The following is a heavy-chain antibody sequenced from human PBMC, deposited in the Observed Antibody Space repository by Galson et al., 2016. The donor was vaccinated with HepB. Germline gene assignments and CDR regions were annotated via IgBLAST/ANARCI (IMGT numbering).Heavy chain of an antibody. CDR1: GFSFSSYA. J-gene: IGHJ4*02. D-gene: IGHD3-10*01. V-gene: IGHV3-23*01. CDR2: ITVSGGRT. Sequence: SLRLSCAASGFSFSSYAMAWVRQAPGKGLEWVSGITVSGGRTYYADSVKGRFTIPRDNPKNTLYLQLSGLRDEDTAVYYCAKDAPGRYYASGSYYFTGLFDFWGQGTLVTVSS. CDR3: AKDAPGRYYASGSYYFTGLFDF.